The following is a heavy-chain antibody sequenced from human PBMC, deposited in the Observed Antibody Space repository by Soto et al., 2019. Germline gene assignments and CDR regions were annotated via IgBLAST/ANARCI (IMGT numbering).Heavy chain of an antibody. Sequence: PGESLKISCKGSGYSFTSYWISWVRQMPGKGLEWMGRIDPSDSYTNYSPSFQGHVTTSADKSISTAYLQWSSLKASDTAMYYCAREGIAARPDYYYYGMDVWGQGTTVTVSS. CDR2: IDPSDSYT. CDR1: GYSFTSYW. CDR3: AREGIAARPDYYYYGMDV. J-gene: IGHJ6*02. D-gene: IGHD6-6*01. V-gene: IGHV5-10-1*01.